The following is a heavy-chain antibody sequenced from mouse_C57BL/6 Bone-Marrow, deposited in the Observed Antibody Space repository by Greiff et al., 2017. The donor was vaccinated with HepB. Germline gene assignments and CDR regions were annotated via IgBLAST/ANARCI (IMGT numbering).Heavy chain of an antibody. CDR1: GFTFSDYY. V-gene: IGHV5-12*01. J-gene: IGHJ1*03. CDR2: ISNGGGST. D-gene: IGHD1-1*01. Sequence: EVKLMESGGGLVQPGGSLKLSCAASGFTFSDYYMYWVRQTPEKRLEWVAYISNGGGSTYYPDTVKGRFTISRDNAKNTLYLQMSRLKSEDTAMYYCARPPNYYGSSYKYFDVWGNGTTVTVSS. CDR3: ARPPNYYGSSYKYFDV.